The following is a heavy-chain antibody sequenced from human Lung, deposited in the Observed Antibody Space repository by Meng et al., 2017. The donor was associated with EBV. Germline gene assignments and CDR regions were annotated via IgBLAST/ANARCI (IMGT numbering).Heavy chain of an antibody. V-gene: IGHV3-33*01. CDR2: IWFDGSKK. CDR3: ARDRNWNDGNYFDS. Sequence: VEVGGSGGGVVQPGKSLRLSCEAFGFTFSNYGMRWVRQAPGKGLEWVALIWFDGSKKYFGDSVKGRFTISRDNSKNTLYLQMNSLRVEDTAVYFCARDRNWNDGNYFDSWGQGTLVTVSS. J-gene: IGHJ4*02. CDR1: GFTFSNYG. D-gene: IGHD1-1*01.